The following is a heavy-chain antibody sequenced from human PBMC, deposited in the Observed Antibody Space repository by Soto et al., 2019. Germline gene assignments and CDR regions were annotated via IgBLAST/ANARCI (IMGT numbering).Heavy chain of an antibody. V-gene: IGHV4-59*01. CDR3: ARGHGDYTYYYYGMDV. Sequence: PSETLSLTCTVSGGSISSYYWSWIRQPPGKGLEWIGYIYYSGSTNYNPSLKSRVTISVDTSKNQFSLKLSSVTAADTAVYYCARGHGDYTYYYYGMDVWGQGTTVTVSS. J-gene: IGHJ6*02. CDR2: IYYSGST. CDR1: GGSISSYY. D-gene: IGHD4-17*01.